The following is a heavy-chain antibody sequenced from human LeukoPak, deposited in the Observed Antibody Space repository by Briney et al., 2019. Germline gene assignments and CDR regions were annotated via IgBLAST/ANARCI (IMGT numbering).Heavy chain of an antibody. V-gene: IGHV1-69*04. CDR3: ARLGSRGDF. Sequence: GASVKVSCKASGGTFSSYAISWVRQAPGQGLEWMGRIIPIRGIANYAQKFQGRVIMTRNTSINTAYMELSSLRFDDTALYYCARLGSRGDFWGQGTLVTVSS. CDR2: IIPIRGIA. CDR1: GGTFSSYA. J-gene: IGHJ4*02. D-gene: IGHD7-27*01.